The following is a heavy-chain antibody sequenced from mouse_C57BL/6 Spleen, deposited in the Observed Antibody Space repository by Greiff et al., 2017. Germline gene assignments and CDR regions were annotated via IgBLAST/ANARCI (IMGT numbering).Heavy chain of an antibody. J-gene: IGHJ3*01. Sequence: EVKLVESEGGLVQPGSSMKLSCTASGFTFSDYYMAWVRQVPEKGLEWVANINYDGSSTYYLDSLKSRFIISRDNAKNILYLQMSSLKSEDTATYYCAREDSPAWFAYWGQGTLVTVSA. D-gene: IGHD2-12*01. V-gene: IGHV5-16*01. CDR2: INYDGSST. CDR3: AREDSPAWFAY. CDR1: GFTFSDYY.